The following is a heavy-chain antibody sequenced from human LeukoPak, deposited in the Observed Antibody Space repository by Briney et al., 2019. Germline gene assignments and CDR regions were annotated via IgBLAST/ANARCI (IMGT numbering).Heavy chain of an antibody. V-gene: IGHV4-30-4*01. Sequence: SWIRQPPGKGLEWIGYIYYSGSTYYNPSLKSRVTISVDTSKNQFSLKLSSVTAADTAVYYCARGGTVTGGLFDYWGQGTLVTVSS. D-gene: IGHD4-17*01. J-gene: IGHJ4*02. CDR3: ARGGTVTGGLFDY. CDR2: IYYSGST.